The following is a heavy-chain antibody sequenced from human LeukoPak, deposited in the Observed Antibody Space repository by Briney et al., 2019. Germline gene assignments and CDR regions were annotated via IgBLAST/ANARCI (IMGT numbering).Heavy chain of an antibody. CDR3: ASTYDSGSYPDLIDY. V-gene: IGHV1-69*04. Sequence: SVKVSCKASGGTFSSYAISWVRQAPGQGLEWMGRIIPIFGIANYAQKFQGRVTITADKSTSTAYMELSSLRSEDTAVYYCASTYDSGSYPDLIDYWGQGTLVTVSS. J-gene: IGHJ4*02. D-gene: IGHD3-10*01. CDR1: GGTFSSYA. CDR2: IIPIFGIA.